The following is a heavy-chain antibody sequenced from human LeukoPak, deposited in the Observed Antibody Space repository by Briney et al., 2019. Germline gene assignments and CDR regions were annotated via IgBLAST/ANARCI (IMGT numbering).Heavy chain of an antibody. CDR2: INPYNGNT. CDR3: AGRQGTTLNCDY. Sequence: SVPVSRKASGYTLSRYGFSWLGQAAAQGGEWMGWINPYNGNTNYAQNLQGRVTMTTDTSTSTAYMELGSVRSDDTAVYYCAGRQGTTLNCDYWGQGTLVTVSS. CDR1: GYTLSRYG. J-gene: IGHJ4*02. D-gene: IGHD1-1*01. V-gene: IGHV1-18*01.